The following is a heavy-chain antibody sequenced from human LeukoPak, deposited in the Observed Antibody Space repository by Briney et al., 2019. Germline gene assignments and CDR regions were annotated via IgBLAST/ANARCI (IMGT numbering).Heavy chain of an antibody. Sequence: SETLSLTCAVYGGSFSGYYWSWIRQPPGKGLEWIGEINHSGSTNYNPSLKSRVTISVDTSKNQFSLKLSSVTAADTAVYYCARHGRGSSWYGLIDYWGQGTLVTVSS. CDR1: GGSFSGYY. CDR3: ARHGRGSSWYGLIDY. V-gene: IGHV4-34*01. CDR2: INHSGST. J-gene: IGHJ4*02. D-gene: IGHD6-13*01.